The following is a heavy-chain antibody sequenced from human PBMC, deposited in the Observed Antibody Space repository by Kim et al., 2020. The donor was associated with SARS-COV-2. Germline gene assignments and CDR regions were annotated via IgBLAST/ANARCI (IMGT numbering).Heavy chain of an antibody. CDR3: ARDKGGSGSYYGMDV. J-gene: IGHJ6*02. CDR1: GFTFSSYS. Sequence: GGSLRLSCAASGFTFSSYSMNWVRQAPGKGLEWVSYISSSSSTIYYADSVKGRFTISRDNAKNSLYLQMNSLRDEDTAVYYCARDKGGSGSYYGMDVWGQGTTVTVSS. V-gene: IGHV3-48*02. D-gene: IGHD3-10*01. CDR2: ISSSSSTI.